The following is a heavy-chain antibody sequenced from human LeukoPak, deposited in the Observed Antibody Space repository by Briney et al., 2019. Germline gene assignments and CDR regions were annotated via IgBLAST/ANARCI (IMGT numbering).Heavy chain of an antibody. Sequence: GGSLRLSCAASGFTFSSYAMHWVRQAPGKGLEWVAVISYDGSNKYYADSVKGRFTISRDNSKNTLYPQMNSLRAEDTAVYYCASLDYYDSSGYENPDAFDIWGQGTMVTVSS. D-gene: IGHD3-22*01. CDR2: ISYDGSNK. CDR3: ASLDYYDSSGYENPDAFDI. J-gene: IGHJ3*02. V-gene: IGHV3-30-3*01. CDR1: GFTFSSYA.